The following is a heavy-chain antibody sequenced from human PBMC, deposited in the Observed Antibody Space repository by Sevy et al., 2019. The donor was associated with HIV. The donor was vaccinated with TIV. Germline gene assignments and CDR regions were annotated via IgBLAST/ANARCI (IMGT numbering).Heavy chain of an antibody. CDR3: TRGLSTADTPEYYFDY. CDR1: GFTFDDYA. CDR2: ITRNSYEAYGGAT. D-gene: IGHD2-15*01. V-gene: IGHV3-49*03. J-gene: IGHJ4*02. Sequence: GGCLRLSCTTSGFTFDDYAMSWFRQAPGKGLEWVAFITRNSYEAYGGATDYGASVKGRFIISRDDSKSIAYLQMNSLKTEDTGVYHSTRGLSTADTPEYYFDYWGQGTLVTVSS.